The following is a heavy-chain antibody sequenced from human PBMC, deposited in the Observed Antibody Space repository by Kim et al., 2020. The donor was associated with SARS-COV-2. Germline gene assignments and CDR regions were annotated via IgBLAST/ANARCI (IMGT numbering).Heavy chain of an antibody. J-gene: IGHJ3*02. D-gene: IGHD1-26*01. CDR1: GFTVSSNY. Sequence: GGSLRLSCAASGFTVSSNYMSWVRQAPGKGLEWVSVIYSGGSTYYADSVKGRFTISRDNSKNTFYLQMNSLRAEDTAVYYCATYSGSFLAAAFDIWGQGTMVTVSS. CDR2: IYSGGST. CDR3: ATYSGSFLAAAFDI. V-gene: IGHV3-53*01.